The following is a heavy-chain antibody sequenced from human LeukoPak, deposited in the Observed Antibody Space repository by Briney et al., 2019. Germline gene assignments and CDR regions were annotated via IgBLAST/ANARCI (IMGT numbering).Heavy chain of an antibody. Sequence: GASVKVSCKASGYTFTSYGISWVRQAPGQGLEWMGRIIPILGIANYAQKFQGRVTITADKSTSTAYMELSSLRSEDTAVYYCARARRRHDYSNYGEYYYYYYGMDVWGQGTTVTVSS. J-gene: IGHJ6*02. CDR1: GYTFTSYG. CDR3: ARARRRHDYSNYGEYYYYYYGMDV. V-gene: IGHV1-69*04. CDR2: IIPILGIA. D-gene: IGHD4-11*01.